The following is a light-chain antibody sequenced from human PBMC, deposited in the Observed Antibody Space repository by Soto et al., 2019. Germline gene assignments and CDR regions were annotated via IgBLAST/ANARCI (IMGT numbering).Light chain of an antibody. J-gene: IGKJ5*01. CDR3: QQRSNWPPIT. V-gene: IGKV3-11*01. Sequence: EIVLTQSPDTLSLSPGEGATLSCRASQSVGKIFLAWYQQKPGQAPRLLIYDASNRATGIPARFSGSGSGTDFTLTISSLEPEDFAVYYCQQRSNWPPITFGQGTRLEIK. CDR2: DAS. CDR1: QSVGKIF.